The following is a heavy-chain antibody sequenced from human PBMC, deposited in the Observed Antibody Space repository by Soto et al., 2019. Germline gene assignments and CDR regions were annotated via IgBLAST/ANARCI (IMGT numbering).Heavy chain of an antibody. CDR1: GGSISSGGYY. CDR3: ARGVDILTNPDDAFDI. CDR2: IYYSGST. D-gene: IGHD3-9*01. V-gene: IGHV4-31*01. Sequence: QVQLQESGPGLVKPSQTLSLTCTVSGGSISSGGYYWSWIRQHPGKGLEWIGYIYYSGSTYYNPSLKSLVTISVDTSKNQFSLKLSSVTAADTAVYYCARGVDILTNPDDAFDIWGQGTMVTVSS. J-gene: IGHJ3*02.